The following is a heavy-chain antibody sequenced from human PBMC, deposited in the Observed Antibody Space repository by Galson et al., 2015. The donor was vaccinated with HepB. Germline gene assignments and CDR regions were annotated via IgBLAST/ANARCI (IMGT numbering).Heavy chain of an antibody. CDR1: GFTFSSYW. J-gene: IGHJ6*02. CDR2: IKQDGSEK. Sequence: SLRLSCAASGFTFSSYWMSWVRQAPGKGLEWVANIKQDGSEKYYVDSVKGRFTISRDNAKNSLYLQMNSLRAEDTAVYYCARDLGRSGFGYLPPYYGMDVWGQGTTVTVSS. D-gene: IGHD3-10*01. CDR3: ARDLGRSGFGYLPPYYGMDV. V-gene: IGHV3-7*03.